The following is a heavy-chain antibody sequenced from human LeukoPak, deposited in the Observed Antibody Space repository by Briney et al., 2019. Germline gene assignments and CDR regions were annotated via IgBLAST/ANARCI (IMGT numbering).Heavy chain of an antibody. CDR1: GGSFTGYY. Sequence: SETLSLNCAVYGGSFTGYYWSWIRQPPGKGLEWIGEINHSGSTNYNPSLKSRVTISVDTSKKQFSLKLSSVTAADTAVYYCVTYYFDSSGPKKNYWGQGTLVTVSS. CDR3: VTYYFDSSGPKKNY. J-gene: IGHJ4*02. V-gene: IGHV4-34*01. D-gene: IGHD3-22*01. CDR2: INHSGST.